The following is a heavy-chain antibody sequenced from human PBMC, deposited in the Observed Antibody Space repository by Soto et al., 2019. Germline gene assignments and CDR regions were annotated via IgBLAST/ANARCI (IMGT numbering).Heavy chain of an antibody. CDR3: AGDRRSGSGWYEEGGFDP. CDR2: ISAYNGNT. V-gene: IGHV1-18*01. J-gene: IGHJ5*02. CDR1: GYTFTSYG. Sequence: QVQLVQSGAEVKKPGASVKVSCKASGYTFTSYGISWVRQAPGQGLEWMGWISAYNGNTNYAQKLQGRVTMTTDTCASAAYMELRSLRSADTAVYYCAGDRRSGSGWYEEGGFDPWGQGTLVTVSS. D-gene: IGHD6-19*01.